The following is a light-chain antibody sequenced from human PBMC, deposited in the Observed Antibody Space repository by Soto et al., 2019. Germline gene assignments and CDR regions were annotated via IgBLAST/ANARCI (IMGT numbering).Light chain of an antibody. J-gene: IGKJ1*01. CDR2: DAS. CDR3: QQYNSYSLT. V-gene: IGKV1-5*01. Sequence: DIQMTQSPSTLSASVGDRVTITCRASQSISSWLAWYQQKPGRAPKLLIYDASSLESGVPSRFSGSGSGTEFTLTISSLQPDDFATYYCQQYNSYSLTXGQGTKVDIK. CDR1: QSISSW.